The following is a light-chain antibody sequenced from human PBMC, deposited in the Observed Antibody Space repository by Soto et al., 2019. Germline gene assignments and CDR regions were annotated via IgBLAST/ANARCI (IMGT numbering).Light chain of an antibody. J-gene: IGLJ1*01. CDR1: SSAVGGYNY. CDR3: NAYTSNNTQV. Sequence: QSVLTQPASVSGSPGQSITISCTGTSSAVGGYNYVSWYQQHPGKAAKLMIYDVSDRPSGVSNRFSGSKSGNTASLTIYRLQAEDEADYYCNAYTSNNTQVFGTETKVTV. V-gene: IGLV2-14*01. CDR2: DVS.